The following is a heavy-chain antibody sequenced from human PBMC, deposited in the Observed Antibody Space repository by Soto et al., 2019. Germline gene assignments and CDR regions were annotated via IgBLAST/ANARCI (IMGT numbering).Heavy chain of an antibody. CDR2: ISWNSGSI. J-gene: IGHJ3*02. Sequence: PGGSLRLSCAASGFTFDDYAMHWVRQAPGKGLEWVSGISWNSGSIGYADSVKGRFTISRDNAKNSLYLQMNSLRAEDTALYYCAKDLGYDSSGYYQKNDAFDIWGQGTMVTVSS. CDR1: GFTFDDYA. CDR3: AKDLGYDSSGYYQKNDAFDI. V-gene: IGHV3-9*01. D-gene: IGHD3-22*01.